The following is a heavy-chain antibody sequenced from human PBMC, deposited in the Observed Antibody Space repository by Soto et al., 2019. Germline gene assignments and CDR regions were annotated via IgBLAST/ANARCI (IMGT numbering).Heavy chain of an antibody. D-gene: IGHD3-22*01. CDR3: ARGRYYYDSSGYGFDY. J-gene: IGHJ4*02. V-gene: IGHV4-30-2*01. CDR2: IYHSGST. Sequence: PSETLSLTCAVSGGSISSGGYSWSWIRQPPGKGLEWIGYIYHSGSTYYNPSLKSRVTISVDRSKNQFSLKLSSVTAADTAVYYCARGRYYYDSSGYGFDYWGQGTLVTVSS. CDR1: GGSISSGGYS.